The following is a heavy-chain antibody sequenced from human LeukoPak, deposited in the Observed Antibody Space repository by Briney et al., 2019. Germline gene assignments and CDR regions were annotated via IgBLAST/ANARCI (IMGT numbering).Heavy chain of an antibody. Sequence: SETLSLTCAVYGGSFSGYYWSWIRQPPGKGLEWIGEINHSGSTNYNPSLKSRVTISVDTSKNQFSLKLSSVTAADTAVYYCARELDSGYDLSLDYWGQGTLVTVSS. J-gene: IGHJ4*02. CDR3: ARELDSGYDLSLDY. V-gene: IGHV4-34*01. D-gene: IGHD5-12*01. CDR2: INHSGST. CDR1: GGSFSGYY.